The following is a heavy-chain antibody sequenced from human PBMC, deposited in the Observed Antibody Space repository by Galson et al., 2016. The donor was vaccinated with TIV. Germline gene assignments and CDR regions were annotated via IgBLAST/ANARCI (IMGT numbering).Heavy chain of an antibody. V-gene: IGHV3-66*02. J-gene: IGHJ6*02. D-gene: IGHD6-13*01. CDR1: GLSVSINY. CDR3: ARDRRLAAANNYYYYYFGLDV. Sequence: SLRLSCAASGLSVSINYMTWVRQAPGKGLEWVSLISDGGNTYYADSVKGRFTISRDNSKNTLYLQMSSLRPEDTAVYYCARDRRLAAANNYYYYYFGLDVWGQGTTVTVSS. CDR2: ISDGGNT.